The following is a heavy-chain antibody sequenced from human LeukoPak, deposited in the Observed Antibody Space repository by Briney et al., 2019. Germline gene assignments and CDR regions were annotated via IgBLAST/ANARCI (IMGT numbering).Heavy chain of an antibody. Sequence: SSETLSLTCTVSGGSISSYYWSWIRQPPGKGLEWIGYIYYSGSTNYNPSLKSRVTISVDTSKNQFSLKLSSVTAADTAVYYCARVYYYDSSGCSHTFDYWGQGTLVTVSS. D-gene: IGHD3-22*01. CDR2: IYYSGST. CDR1: GGSISSYY. J-gene: IGHJ4*02. CDR3: ARVYYYDSSGCSHTFDY. V-gene: IGHV4-59*01.